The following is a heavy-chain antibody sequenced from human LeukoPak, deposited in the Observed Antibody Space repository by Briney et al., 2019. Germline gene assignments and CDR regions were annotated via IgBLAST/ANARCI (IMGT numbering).Heavy chain of an antibody. Sequence: PGGSLRLSCAASGFTFSSYWMSWVRQAPGKGLEWVANIKQDGSEKYYVDSVKGRFTISRDNAKNSLYLQMNSLRAEDTAVYYCARDQWLYRRMVRGVTDDAFDIWGQGTMVTVSS. J-gene: IGHJ3*02. D-gene: IGHD3-10*01. CDR1: GFTFSSYW. CDR2: IKQDGSEK. V-gene: IGHV3-7*01. CDR3: ARDQWLYRRMVRGVTDDAFDI.